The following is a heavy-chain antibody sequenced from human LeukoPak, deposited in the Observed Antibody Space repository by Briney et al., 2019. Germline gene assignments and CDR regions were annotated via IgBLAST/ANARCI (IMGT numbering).Heavy chain of an antibody. Sequence: SETLSLTCTISGYSISSGYYWGWIRQPPGKGLEWIGSIYHSGSTYYNPSLKSRVTISVDTSKNQFSLKLSSVTAADTAVYYCARERGHYDSSGYYRGPTYFDYWGQGTLVTVSS. V-gene: IGHV4-38-2*02. CDR3: ARERGHYDSSGYYRGPTYFDY. D-gene: IGHD3-22*01. CDR2: IYHSGST. CDR1: GYSISSGYY. J-gene: IGHJ4*02.